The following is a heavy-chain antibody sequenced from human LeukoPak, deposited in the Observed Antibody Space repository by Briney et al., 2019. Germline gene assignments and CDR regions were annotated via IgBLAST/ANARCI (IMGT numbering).Heavy chain of an antibody. CDR3: AREILLSHFDY. CDR1: GYTFTSYA. CDR2: ISAYNGNT. V-gene: IGHV1-18*01. D-gene: IGHD2/OR15-2a*01. J-gene: IGHJ4*02. Sequence: ASVKVSCKASGYTFTSYAMHWVRQAPGQRLEWMGWISAYNGNTNYAQKLQGRVTMTTDTSTSTAYMELRSLRSDDTAVYYCAREILLSHFDYWGQGTLVTVSS.